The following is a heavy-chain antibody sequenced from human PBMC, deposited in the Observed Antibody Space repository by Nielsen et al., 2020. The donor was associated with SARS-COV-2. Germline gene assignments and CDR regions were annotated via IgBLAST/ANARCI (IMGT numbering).Heavy chain of an antibody. CDR3: AADRAYDFWSGWNFDY. CDR1: GFTFTSSA. V-gene: IGHV1-58*01. Sequence: SVKVSCKASGFTFTSSAVQWVRQARGQRLEWIGWIVVGSGNPNYAQKFPERVTITRDMSTSTAYMELSSLRSEDTAVYYCAADRAYDFWSGWNFDYWGQGTLVTVSS. J-gene: IGHJ4*02. D-gene: IGHD3-3*01. CDR2: IVVGSGNP.